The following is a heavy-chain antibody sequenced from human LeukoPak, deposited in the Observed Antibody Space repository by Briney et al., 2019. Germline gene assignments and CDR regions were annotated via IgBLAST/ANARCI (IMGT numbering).Heavy chain of an antibody. D-gene: IGHD1-26*01. CDR1: GFTFSSYA. Sequence: PGGSLRLSCAASGFTFSSYAMHWVRQAPGKGLEWVAVTSYDGSNKYYADSVKGRFTISRDNSKNTLYLQMNSLRAEDTAVYYCAREDLVGAPFDIWGQGTMVTVSS. CDR3: AREDLVGAPFDI. V-gene: IGHV3-30*04. CDR2: TSYDGSNK. J-gene: IGHJ3*02.